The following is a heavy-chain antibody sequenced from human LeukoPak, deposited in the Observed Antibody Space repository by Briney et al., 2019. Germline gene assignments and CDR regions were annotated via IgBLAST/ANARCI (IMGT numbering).Heavy chain of an antibody. CDR1: GYTFNTYG. J-gene: IGHJ5*02. V-gene: IGHV1-18*01. D-gene: IGHD6-13*01. CDR3: ARAVGAAAGNDP. Sequence: SVKVSCKASGYTFNTYGINWVRQAPGQGLEWRGWISAYNGNTNYAQKFQGRVTMTTDTSTSTAYMEVRSLRSDDTAVYYCARAVGAAAGNDPWGQGTLVTVSS. CDR2: ISAYNGNT.